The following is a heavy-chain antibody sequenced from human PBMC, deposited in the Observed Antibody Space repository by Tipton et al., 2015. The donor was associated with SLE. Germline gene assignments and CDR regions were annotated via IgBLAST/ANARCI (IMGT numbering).Heavy chain of an antibody. V-gene: IGHV4-34*01. CDR2: INHSGST. J-gene: IGHJ3*02. D-gene: IGHD2-8*01. CDR3: ARGRMEANPDAFDI. Sequence: TLSLTCAVYGGSFSGYYWSWIRQPPGKGLEWIGEINHSGSTNYNPSLKSRVTISVDTSKNQFSLKLSSVTAADTAVYYCARGRMEANPDAFDIWGQGTLVTVSS. CDR1: GGSFSGYY.